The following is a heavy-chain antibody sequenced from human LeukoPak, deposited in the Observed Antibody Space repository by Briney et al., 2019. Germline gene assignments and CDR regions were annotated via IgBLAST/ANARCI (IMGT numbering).Heavy chain of an antibody. CDR3: ARGVVAAPQTVDY. V-gene: IGHV4-59*01. CDR1: GDSIGGFY. Sequence: PSETLSLTCTVSGDSIGGFYWSWIRQPPGKGLEWIGYIYYSGSTNYNPSLKSRVTISVDTSKNQFSLKLNSVSAADTAVYYCARGVVAAPQTVDYWGQGTLVTVSS. D-gene: IGHD2-15*01. CDR2: IYYSGST. J-gene: IGHJ4*02.